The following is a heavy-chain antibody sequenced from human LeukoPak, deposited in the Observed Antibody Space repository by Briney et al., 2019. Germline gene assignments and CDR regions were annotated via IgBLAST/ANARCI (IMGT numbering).Heavy chain of an antibody. J-gene: IGHJ4*02. CDR3: ARDQRLAFDY. V-gene: IGHV3-7*01. CDR1: GFTFSSYW. Sequence: GGSLRLSCVASGFTFSSYWMSWVRQAPGKGLEWVANIKQDGSEKYYVDSVKGRFTISRDNAKNSLYLQMNSLRAEDTAVYYCARDQRLAFDYWGQGTLVTVSS. CDR2: IKQDGSEK. D-gene: IGHD6-19*01.